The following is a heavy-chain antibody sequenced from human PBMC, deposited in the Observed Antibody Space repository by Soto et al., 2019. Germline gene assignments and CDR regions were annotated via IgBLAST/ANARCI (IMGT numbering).Heavy chain of an antibody. CDR3: AKDKGRLD. Sequence: QVQLVESGGGVVQPGRSLRLSGAASGFTFSSYGMHWVRQAPGKGLEWVAVISYDGSNKYYADSVKGRFTISRDNSKNTLYLQMNSLRAEDTAVYYCAKDKGRLDWGQGTLVTVSS. J-gene: IGHJ4*02. CDR1: GFTFSSYG. V-gene: IGHV3-30*18. CDR2: ISYDGSNK. D-gene: IGHD6-19*01.